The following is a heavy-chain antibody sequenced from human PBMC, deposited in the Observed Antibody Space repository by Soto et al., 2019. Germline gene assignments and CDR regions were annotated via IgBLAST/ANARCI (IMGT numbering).Heavy chain of an antibody. V-gene: IGHV4-39*02. CDR2: IFYTGTT. CDR3: ARLVVVAPVANA. D-gene: IGHD2-2*01. Sequence: SETMSLTCSVSGGSINYNSYYWGWIRQPPGKGLEWVGGIFYTGTTYYSPSLKDRVTISVDTSKNSFSLNLTSVTAADTAVYFCARLVVVAPVANAWGQGTLVTVSS. CDR1: GGSINYNSYY. J-gene: IGHJ5*02.